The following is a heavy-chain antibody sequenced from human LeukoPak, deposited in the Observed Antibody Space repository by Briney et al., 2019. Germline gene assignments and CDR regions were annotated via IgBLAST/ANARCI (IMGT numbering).Heavy chain of an antibody. CDR2: IQYDGAKD. V-gene: IGHV3-30*02. CDR1: GFTFSDFG. J-gene: IGHJ1*01. D-gene: IGHD1-1*01. Sequence: SGGSLRLSCTASGFTFSDFGTHWVRQAPGKGLEWVAFIQYDGAKDYYADSVRGRFTVSRDNSKNTMYLQMNGLSADDSALYYCAKDQSGGWGQGTLVTVSS. CDR3: AKDQSGG.